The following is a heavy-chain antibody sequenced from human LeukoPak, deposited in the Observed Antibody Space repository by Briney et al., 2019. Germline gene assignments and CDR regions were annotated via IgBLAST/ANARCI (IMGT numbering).Heavy chain of an antibody. J-gene: IGHJ4*02. CDR1: GFTFSSYG. Sequence: GRSLRLSCAASGFTFSSYGMHWVRQAPGKGLEWVAVIWYDGSNEYYADSVKGRFTISRDNSKNTLYLQMNSLRAEDTAVYYCARSTRDSSGYYSGDYWGQGTLVTVSS. V-gene: IGHV3-33*01. CDR2: IWYDGSNE. CDR3: ARSTRDSSGYYSGDY. D-gene: IGHD3-22*01.